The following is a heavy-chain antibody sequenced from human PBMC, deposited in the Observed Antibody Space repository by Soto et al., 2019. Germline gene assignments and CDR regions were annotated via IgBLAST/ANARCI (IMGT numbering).Heavy chain of an antibody. D-gene: IGHD3-10*01. J-gene: IGHJ6*03. CDR2: INDSGST. Sequence: QVQLQQWGAGLLKPSETLSLTCAVYGGSFSGYYWSWIRQTPGKGLEWIGEINDSGSTNNNPSLKSRGTILVDTLKNQFSLKLSSATAAATAVYYCARGLLLWFGELSRRGGYYYYMDVWGKGTSVTVAS. CDR3: ARGLLLWFGELSRRGGYYYYMDV. V-gene: IGHV4-34*04. CDR1: GGSFSGYY.